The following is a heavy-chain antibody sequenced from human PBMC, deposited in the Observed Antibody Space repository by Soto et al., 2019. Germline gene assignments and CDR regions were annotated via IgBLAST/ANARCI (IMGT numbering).Heavy chain of an antibody. Sequence: SETLSLTCTVSGGYISSYCWTWIRQPPGKGLEWIGYIYYSGSTNYNPSLKSRVTMSIDTSKSQFSLKLSSVTAADTAVYYCARAFGSTMPSLFWGQGTLVTVSS. CDR3: ARAFGSTMPSLF. CDR1: GGYISSYC. CDR2: IYYSGST. J-gene: IGHJ4*02. V-gene: IGHV4-59*01. D-gene: IGHD2-2*01.